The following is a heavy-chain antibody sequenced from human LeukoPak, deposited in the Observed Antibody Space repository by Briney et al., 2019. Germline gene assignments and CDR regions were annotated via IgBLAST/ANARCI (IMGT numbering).Heavy chain of an antibody. V-gene: IGHV4-39*01. Sequence: SETLSLACTVSGGSISSGSHFWGWIRQPPGKGLEWIGTVYYSGNSYYSPALKNRVTISVDTSKNQFSLNLSSLTASDTAVYYCARRPWMPTIYYFDSWGQGTLVTVSS. CDR2: VYYSGNS. CDR1: GGSISSGSHF. CDR3: ARRPWMPTIYYFDS. D-gene: IGHD5-12*01. J-gene: IGHJ4*02.